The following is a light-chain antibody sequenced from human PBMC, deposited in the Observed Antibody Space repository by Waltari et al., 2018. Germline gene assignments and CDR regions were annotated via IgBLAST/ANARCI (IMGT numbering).Light chain of an antibody. V-gene: IGKV1-39*01. CDR2: ATS. Sequence: DIQMTQSPSSLSASVGDRVTITCRANQTISIYLNWYQQKPGKAPTLLFYATSSLQSGVPSRFSGSGSETDFTLTISSLQPEDFATYYCQQSYSTPPWTFGQGTKVEIK. CDR1: QTISIY. CDR3: QQSYSTPPWT. J-gene: IGKJ1*01.